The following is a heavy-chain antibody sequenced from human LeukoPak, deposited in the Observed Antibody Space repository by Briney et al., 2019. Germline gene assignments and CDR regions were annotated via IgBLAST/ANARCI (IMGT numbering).Heavy chain of an antibody. CDR3: ARDHYGAKPLDY. J-gene: IGHJ4*02. D-gene: IGHD4/OR15-4a*01. CDR1: GYTFTSYD. CDR2: MNPNSGNT. V-gene: IGHV1-8*01. Sequence: ASVKVSCKASGYTFTSYDINWVRQATGQGLEWMGWMNPNSGNTGYAQKFQGRVTMTRNTSISTAYMELRSLRSDDTAVYYCARDHYGAKPLDYWGQGTLVTVSS.